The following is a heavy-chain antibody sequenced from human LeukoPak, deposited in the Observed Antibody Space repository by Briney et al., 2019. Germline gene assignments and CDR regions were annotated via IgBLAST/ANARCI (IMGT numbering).Heavy chain of an antibody. V-gene: IGHV4-30-4*01. Sequence: TLSLTCTVSGGSITSNDYYWSWLRQPPGKGLEWIGYIYYRVRTYYNPSHKSRVTISVDTSKNQFSLKLSSVTAADTAVYYCARGRPFDYWGQGTLVTVSS. CDR1: GGSITSNDYY. CDR2: IYYRVRT. J-gene: IGHJ4*02. CDR3: ARGRPFDY.